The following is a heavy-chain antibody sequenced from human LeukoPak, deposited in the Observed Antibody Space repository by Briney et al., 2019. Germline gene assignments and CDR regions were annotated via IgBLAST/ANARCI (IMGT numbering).Heavy chain of an antibody. CDR1: GFTFNSYA. V-gene: IGHV3-23*01. Sequence: GGSLRLSCEASGFTFNSYAMSWVRQAPGKGLEWVSGIGGSGSSTYYADSVKGRFTVSRDNSKNTLYLQMNSLRVDDTAMYYCARNQDYGGFDFWGQGTLVTVSS. J-gene: IGHJ4*02. CDR2: IGGSGSST. D-gene: IGHD4-23*01. CDR3: ARNQDYGGFDF.